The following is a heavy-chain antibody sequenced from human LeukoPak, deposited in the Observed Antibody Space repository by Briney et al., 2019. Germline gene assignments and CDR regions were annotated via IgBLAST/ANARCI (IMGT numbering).Heavy chain of an antibody. CDR2: IIDNSAYT. J-gene: IGHJ4*02. CDR3: ARDAHGSGIDELYYFDY. CDR1: GFTFSDSY. D-gene: IGHD3-10*01. Sequence: GGSLRLSCAASGFTFSDSYMSWIRQAPGRGLEWLSYIIDNSAYTNYADSVKGRFTISRDNAKNSLYLQMNSLRDEDTAVYYCARDAHGSGIDELYYFDYWGQGTLVTVSS. V-gene: IGHV3-11*06.